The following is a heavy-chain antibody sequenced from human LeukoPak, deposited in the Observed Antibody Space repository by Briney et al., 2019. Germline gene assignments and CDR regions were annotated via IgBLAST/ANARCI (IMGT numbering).Heavy chain of an antibody. CDR1: GYSFTAYW. D-gene: IGHD2-8*01. V-gene: IGHV5-51*01. CDR3: ARCTTMYDAFDI. CDR2: IYPGDSDT. Sequence: GESLKIPCKGSGYSFTAYWIGWVRQMPGKGLEWMGIIYPGDSDTRYSPSFQGQVTISADKSTGTAYLQWSSLKASDTAMYYCARCTTMYDAFDIWGQGTMLTVSS. J-gene: IGHJ3*02.